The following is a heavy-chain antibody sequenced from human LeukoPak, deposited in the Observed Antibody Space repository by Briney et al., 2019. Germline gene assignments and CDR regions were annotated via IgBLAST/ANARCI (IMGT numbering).Heavy chain of an antibody. J-gene: IGHJ4*02. V-gene: IGHV3-74*01. D-gene: IGHD6-19*01. CDR2: INSDGSST. CDR3: ARGYTSGLYYFDY. Sequence: GGSLRLSCAASGFTFSSYWTPWVRQAPGKGLVWVSRINSDGSSTSYADSVKGRFTISRDNAKNTLYLQMNSLRAEDTAVYYCARGYTSGLYYFDYWGQGTLVTVSS. CDR1: GFTFSSYW.